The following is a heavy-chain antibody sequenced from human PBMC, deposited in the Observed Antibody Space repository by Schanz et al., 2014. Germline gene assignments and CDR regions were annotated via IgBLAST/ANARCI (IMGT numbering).Heavy chain of an antibody. CDR1: GFSFSNYW. Sequence: EVQLVESGGGLVQPGRSLRLSCAASGFSFSNYWMHWVRQGPGSGLVWVSHINNAGSDTTYADSVKGRFTISRDNTRNTLYLQMNSLSAEDTAVYYCARGAGGLDTWGQGTLVTVSS. V-gene: IGHV3-74*02. CDR3: ARGAGGLDT. J-gene: IGHJ5*02. D-gene: IGHD3-16*01. CDR2: INNAGSDT.